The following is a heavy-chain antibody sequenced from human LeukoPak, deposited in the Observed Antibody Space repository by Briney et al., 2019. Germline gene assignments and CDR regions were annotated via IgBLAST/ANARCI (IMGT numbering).Heavy chain of an antibody. D-gene: IGHD3-9*01. V-gene: IGHV3-23*01. CDR2: ISDSGGST. J-gene: IGHJ4*02. CDR3: AKDVDYYYSLMDY. CDR1: GFTFSNAW. Sequence: GGSLRPSCAASGFTFSNAWMSWVRQAPGKGLEWVSGISDSGGSTNYADSVKGRFTISRDNTKNTLCLQMNSLRAEDTAVYYCAKDVDYYYSLMDYWGQGTLVTVSS.